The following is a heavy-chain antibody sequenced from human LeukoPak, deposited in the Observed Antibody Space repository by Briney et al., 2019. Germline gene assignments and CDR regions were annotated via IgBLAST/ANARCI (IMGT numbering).Heavy chain of an antibody. CDR3: AELGITMIGGV. J-gene: IGHJ6*04. CDR2: ISGSGGSR. Sequence: GGSLRLSCAASGFTFSSYAMSWVRQAPGKGLEWVSSISGSGGSRHYADSVKGRFTISRDNSKNTLYLQMNSLRAEDTAVYYCAELGITMIGGVWGKGTTVTISS. D-gene: IGHD3-10*02. CDR1: GFTFSSYA. V-gene: IGHV3-23*01.